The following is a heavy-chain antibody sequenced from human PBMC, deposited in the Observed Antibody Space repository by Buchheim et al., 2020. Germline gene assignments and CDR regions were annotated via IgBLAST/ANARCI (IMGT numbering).Heavy chain of an antibody. CDR3: VRERVGYNPTSLVREYQFFDS. J-gene: IGHJ4*02. D-gene: IGHD5-24*01. V-gene: IGHV2-70*19. Sequence: QVSLRESGPALVKPTQTLTLTCTVSVFSLTSKGLCVNWVRQPPGKGLEWLARIDWDVEQHYTTSLQSRLTISRDTSPSQVILTMNDMDPVDTASYYCVRERVGYNPTSLVREYQFFDSWGQG. CDR1: VFSLTSKGLC. CDR2: IDWDVEQ.